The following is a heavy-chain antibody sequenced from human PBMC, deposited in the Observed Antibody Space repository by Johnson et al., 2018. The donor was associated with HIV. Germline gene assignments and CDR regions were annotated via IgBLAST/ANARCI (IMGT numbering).Heavy chain of an antibody. V-gene: IGHV3-30*02. D-gene: IGHD1-26*01. CDR2: IRYDGSNK. CDR1: GFTFSSYG. Sequence: QMLLVESGGGVVQPGGSLRLSCAASGFTFSSYGMHWVRQAPGKGLEWVAFIRYDGSNKYYADSVKGRLTISRDNANNTLFLQMNSLRPEDTAVYYCARESKWESRTPHAFDIWGQGTMVTVSS. CDR3: ARESKWESRTPHAFDI. J-gene: IGHJ3*02.